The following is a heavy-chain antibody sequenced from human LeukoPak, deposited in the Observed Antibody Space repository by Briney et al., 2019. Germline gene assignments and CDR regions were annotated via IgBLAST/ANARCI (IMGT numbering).Heavy chain of an antibody. CDR3: ETSSSATIDYFYDYIDV. V-gene: IGHV4-34*01. D-gene: IGHD2-15*01. Sequence: PSETLSLTCSVNGGSFSGYYWSWIRQPPGKGLEWIGEVNHSGNTNYNPSLKSRVTISGDTSKNQFSLKLSSVTAADTAVYYCETSSSATIDYFYDYIDVWGKGPRSPSP. CDR2: VNHSGNT. CDR1: GGSFSGYY. J-gene: IGHJ6*03.